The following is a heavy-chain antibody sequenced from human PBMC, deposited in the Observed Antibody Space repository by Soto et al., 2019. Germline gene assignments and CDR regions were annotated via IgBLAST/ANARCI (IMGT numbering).Heavy chain of an antibody. CDR3: ARGMDPYHFNGMDV. V-gene: IGHV3-53*02. CDR2: IYSGGRT. J-gene: IGHJ6*02. CDR1: GFTVSSHY. D-gene: IGHD2-8*01. Sequence: EVQLVETGGGLIQRGGSLRLSCAASGFTVSSHYMSWVRQAPGKGLEWVSVIYSGGRTYYADSVKGRFIISRDNSKNTLSLQMNSLRVEDTAVYYCARGMDPYHFNGMDVWGQGTTVTVSS.